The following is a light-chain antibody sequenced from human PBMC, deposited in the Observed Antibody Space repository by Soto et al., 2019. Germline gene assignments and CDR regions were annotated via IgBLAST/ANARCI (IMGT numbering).Light chain of an antibody. J-gene: IGKJ4*01. CDR2: DAS. CDR1: QTISNS. V-gene: IGKV3-11*01. CDR3: RQRYNWPLT. Sequence: IVLTQSPASLSLSPGGRATLSCKASQTISNSLGWFQQKPGQAPRLLIDDASNRATGIPARFTGSGSGSDFTLTITSLEPEDFGVYYCRQRYNWPLTFGGGT.